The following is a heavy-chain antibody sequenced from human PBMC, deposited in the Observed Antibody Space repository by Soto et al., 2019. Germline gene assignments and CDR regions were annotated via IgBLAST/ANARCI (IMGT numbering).Heavy chain of an antibody. D-gene: IGHD1-26*01. V-gene: IGHV3-48*01. CDR3: ARDLPIPVGATEYDAFDI. J-gene: IGHJ3*02. CDR2: ISISSSTI. CDR1: GFTFSSYS. Sequence: PGGSLRLSCAASGFTFSSYSMNWVRQAPGKGLEWVSYISISSSTIYYAYSVKGRFTISRDNSKNTLYFQMNSLRAEDTALFYFARDLPIPVGATEYDAFDIWGQGTMVTVSS.